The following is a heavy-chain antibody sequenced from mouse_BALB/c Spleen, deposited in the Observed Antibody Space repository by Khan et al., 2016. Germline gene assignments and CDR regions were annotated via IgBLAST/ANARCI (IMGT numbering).Heavy chain of an antibody. V-gene: IGHV1-7*01. CDR1: GYTFTSYW. CDR2: INPSTGYT. J-gene: IGHJ3*01. Sequence: QVQLQQSGAELAKPGASVKMSCKASGYTFTSYWMHWGKQRPGQGLEWSGYINPSTGYTEDNQKFKDKATLTADKSSSKAYMQLSSLTSEDSAVSSCVLNLPFAYWVQGTLVTVSA. CDR3: VLNLPFAY.